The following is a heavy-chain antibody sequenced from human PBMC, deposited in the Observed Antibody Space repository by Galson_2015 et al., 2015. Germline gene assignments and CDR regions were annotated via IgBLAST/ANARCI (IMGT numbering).Heavy chain of an antibody. CDR3: ARAGGYCFSTTCYGLDY. J-gene: IGHJ4*02. D-gene: IGHD2-2*01. Sequence: SVKVSCKASGYTFTSYYMHWVRQAPGQGLEWMGIINPSGGSTSYAQKFQGRVTITADESTSTAYMELSSLKAEDTAVYYCARAGGYCFSTTCYGLDYWGRGTLVTVSS. V-gene: IGHV1-46*01. CDR1: GYTFTSYY. CDR2: INPSGGST.